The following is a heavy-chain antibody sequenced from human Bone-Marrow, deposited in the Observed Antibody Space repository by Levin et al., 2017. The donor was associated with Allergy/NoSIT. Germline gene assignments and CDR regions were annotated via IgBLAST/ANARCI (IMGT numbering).Heavy chain of an antibody. D-gene: IGHD4-11*01. CDR1: GYTFTSYD. CDR2: MNPNSGNT. V-gene: IGHV1-8*01. CDR3: AVSYSNSYYYGMDV. J-gene: IGHJ6*02. Sequence: VASVKVSCKASGYTFTSYDINWVRQATGQGLEWMGWMNPNSGNTGYAQKFQGRVTMTRNTSISTAYMELSSLRSEDTAVYYCAVSYSNSYYYGMDVWGQGTTVTVSS.